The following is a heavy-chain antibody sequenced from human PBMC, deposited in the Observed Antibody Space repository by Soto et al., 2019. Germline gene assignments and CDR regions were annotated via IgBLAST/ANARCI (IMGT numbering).Heavy chain of an antibody. Sequence: PSETLSLTCAVSGGSISRRNWWSWVRQPPGKGLEWIGEIYHSRSTNYNPSLKRPVTRSVDKSKDPFSLELSSVTDADTAVYYCARDTRDYDSNGYDHDAFDIWGQGTMVTVSS. CDR2: IYHSRST. J-gene: IGHJ3*02. CDR1: GGSISRRNW. V-gene: IGHV4-4*02. CDR3: ARDTRDYDSNGYDHDAFDI. D-gene: IGHD3-22*01.